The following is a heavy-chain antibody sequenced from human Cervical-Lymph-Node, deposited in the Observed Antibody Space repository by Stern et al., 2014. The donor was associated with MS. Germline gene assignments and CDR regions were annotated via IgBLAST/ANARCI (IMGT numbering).Heavy chain of an antibody. V-gene: IGHV1-2*02. CDR1: GYTFSGYY. CDR3: ARDLIGDGDLSLDN. CDR2: INTNSGGT. D-gene: IGHD3-10*01. J-gene: IGHJ4*02. Sequence: VQLVQSGAEVKKPGASLKVACKASGYTFSGYYIHWVRQAPGQGLEWMGGINTNSGGTKYAQSFQGRVTMTRDTSISTTYMELSGLRPDDTAVYYCARDLIGDGDLSLDNWGQGTLVTVSS.